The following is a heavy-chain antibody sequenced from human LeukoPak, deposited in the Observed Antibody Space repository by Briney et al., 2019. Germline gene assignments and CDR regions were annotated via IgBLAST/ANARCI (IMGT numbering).Heavy chain of an antibody. CDR1: GFTFSSYA. CDR2: ISGSDGRT. D-gene: IGHD5-18*01. V-gene: IGHV3-23*01. Sequence: XSCAASGFTFSSYAMSWVRRTPGQGLEWVSAISGSDGRTYYADSVKGRFTISRDNSKNPLYLQMNSLRADDTAVFYCAKDRDTYGYVTSFDYWGQGTLVTVSS. J-gene: IGHJ4*02. CDR3: AKDRDTYGYVTSFDY.